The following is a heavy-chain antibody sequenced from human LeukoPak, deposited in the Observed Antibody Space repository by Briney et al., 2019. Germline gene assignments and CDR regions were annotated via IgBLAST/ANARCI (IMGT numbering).Heavy chain of an antibody. Sequence: GASVKVSCKASGYTFTGNYMHWVRQAPGQELEWMGWINPSSGGTNYAQKFQGRVTMTRDTSISTAYMELSSLRFDDTAVYYCARGSGTSWFDYWGQGTLVTVSS. D-gene: IGHD2-2*01. CDR2: INPSSGGT. CDR1: GYTFTGNY. V-gene: IGHV1-2*02. CDR3: ARGSGTSWFDY. J-gene: IGHJ4*02.